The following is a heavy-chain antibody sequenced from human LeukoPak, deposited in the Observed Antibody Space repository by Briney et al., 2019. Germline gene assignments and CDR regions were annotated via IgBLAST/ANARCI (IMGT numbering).Heavy chain of an antibody. CDR1: GGSISSYY. Sequence: KTSETLSLTCTVSGGSISSYYWSWIRQPPGKGLEWLGYIYYSGSTNYNPSLKSRVTISVDTSKNQFSLKLSSVTAADTAVYYCARVTDYGDVGDAFDIWGQGTMVTVSS. V-gene: IGHV4-59*12. D-gene: IGHD4-17*01. CDR2: IYYSGST. J-gene: IGHJ3*02. CDR3: ARVTDYGDVGDAFDI.